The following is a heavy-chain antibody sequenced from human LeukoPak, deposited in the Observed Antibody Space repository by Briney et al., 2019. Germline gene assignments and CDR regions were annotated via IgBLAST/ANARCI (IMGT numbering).Heavy chain of an antibody. Sequence: GESLKISCKGSGYTFTNYWIGWVRQMPGKGLEWMGIIYPGDSDTRSSPSFQGQVTISADNSISTAYLQWSGLKASDTAMYYCARTSDYGSSSFDYWGQGTLVTVSS. CDR2: IYPGDSDT. V-gene: IGHV5-51*01. CDR3: ARTSDYGSSSFDY. D-gene: IGHD4/OR15-4a*01. J-gene: IGHJ4*02. CDR1: GYTFTNYW.